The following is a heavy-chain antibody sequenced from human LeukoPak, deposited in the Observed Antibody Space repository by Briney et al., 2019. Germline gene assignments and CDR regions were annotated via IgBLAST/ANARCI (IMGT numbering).Heavy chain of an antibody. CDR1: GFTFSDYY. V-gene: IGHV3-11*04. CDR2: ISSSGSTI. Sequence: GGSLRLSCAASGFTFSDYYMSWIRQAPGKGLEWISYISSSGSTIYYADSVKGRFTISRDNAKNSLYLQMNSLRAEDTAVYYCARDAAAAVPTYFDYWGPGTLVTVSS. CDR3: ARDAAAAVPTYFDY. D-gene: IGHD6-13*01. J-gene: IGHJ4*02.